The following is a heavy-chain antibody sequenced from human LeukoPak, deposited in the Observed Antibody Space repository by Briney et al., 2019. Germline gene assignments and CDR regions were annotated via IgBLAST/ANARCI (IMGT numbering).Heavy chain of an antibody. J-gene: IGHJ4*02. CDR2: INHSGST. CDR3: ARVPVLDVLVVYEEDN. D-gene: IGHD2-8*02. V-gene: IGHV4-34*01. CDR1: GGSFSGYY. Sequence: SETLSLTCAVYGGSFSGYYWSWIRQPPGKGLEWIGEINHSGSTNYNPSLKSRVTISVDTPKNQFSLKLSSVTAADTAVYYCARVPVLDVLVVYEEDNWGQGTLVTVSS.